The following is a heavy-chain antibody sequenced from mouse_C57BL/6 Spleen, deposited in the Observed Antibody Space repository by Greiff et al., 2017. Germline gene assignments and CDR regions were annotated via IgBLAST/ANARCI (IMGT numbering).Heavy chain of an antibody. Sequence: VQLQQSGPELVKPGASVKIPCKASGYTFTDYNMDWVKQSHGKSLEWIGDINPNNGGTIYNQKFKGKATLTVDKSSSTAYMELRSLTSEDTAVYDCARSVYGNYHFDYWGQGTTLTVSS. D-gene: IGHD2-1*01. J-gene: IGHJ2*01. CDR3: ARSVYGNYHFDY. CDR2: INPNNGGT. CDR1: GYTFTDYN. V-gene: IGHV1-18*01.